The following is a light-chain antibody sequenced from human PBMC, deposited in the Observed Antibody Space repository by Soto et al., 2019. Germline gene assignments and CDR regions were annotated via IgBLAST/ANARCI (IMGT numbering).Light chain of an antibody. V-gene: IGKV3-20*01. Sequence: EIMLTQSPGTLSLSPGERSTLSCRASQSVSSRRLAWYQQKPGXAPXXLIYGASTRPTGIPDRFSGSGSGTDFPLTISRLEPEDSAVYYCQQYGSSLIFGQGTRLEIK. CDR3: QQYGSSLI. CDR2: GAS. J-gene: IGKJ5*01. CDR1: QSVSSRR.